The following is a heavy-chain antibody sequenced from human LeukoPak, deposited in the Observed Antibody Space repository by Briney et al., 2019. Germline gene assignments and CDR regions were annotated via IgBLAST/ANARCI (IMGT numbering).Heavy chain of an antibody. J-gene: IGHJ3*02. V-gene: IGHV4-34*01. CDR2: INHSGST. Sequence: SETLSLTCAVYGGSFSGYYWSWIRQPPGKGLEWIGEINHSGSTNYNPSLKSRVTISVDTSKNQFSLKLSSVTAADTAVYYCARITVDRDAFDIWGQGTMVTVSS. CDR1: GGSFSGYY. D-gene: IGHD4-23*01. CDR3: ARITVDRDAFDI.